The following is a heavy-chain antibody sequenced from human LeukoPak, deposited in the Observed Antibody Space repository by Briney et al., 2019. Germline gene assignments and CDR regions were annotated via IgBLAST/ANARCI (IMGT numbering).Heavy chain of an antibody. J-gene: IGHJ4*02. CDR3: ARSSSPDQIYLDY. D-gene: IGHD6-6*01. Sequence: AGRSLRLSCAASGFTFSSYGMHWVRQAPGKGLEWVAVISYDGSNKYYADSVKGRFTISRDNSKNTLYLQMNSLRAEDTAVYYCARSSSPDQIYLDYWGQGTLVTVSS. V-gene: IGHV3-30*03. CDR1: GFTFSSYG. CDR2: ISYDGSNK.